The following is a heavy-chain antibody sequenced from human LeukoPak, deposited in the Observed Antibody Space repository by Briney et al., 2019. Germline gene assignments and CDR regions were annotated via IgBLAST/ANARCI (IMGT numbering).Heavy chain of an antibody. J-gene: IGHJ4*02. Sequence: GGSLRLSCAVSGFTFSNFWMSWVRQAPGRGLEWVANIHPEGNEKYHVESVKGRFTISRDNTKDLLFLQMNGLRVEDTAVYYCARGDDFSGDHWGQGTLVTVPS. D-gene: IGHD1-1*01. CDR1: GFTFSNFW. V-gene: IGHV3-7*04. CDR2: IHPEGNEK. CDR3: ARGDDFSGDH.